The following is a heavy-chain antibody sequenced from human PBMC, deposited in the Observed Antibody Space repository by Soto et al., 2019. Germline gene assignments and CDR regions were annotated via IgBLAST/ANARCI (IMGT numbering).Heavy chain of an antibody. CDR2: IVVGSGNT. V-gene: IGHV1-58*02. CDR1: GFTLTSSA. CDR3: AAEGSYYYDSYGQEWLDP. D-gene: IGHD3-22*01. Sequence: SVKVSCKASGFTLTSSAMQWVRQARGQRLEWIGWIVVGSGNTNYAQKFQERVTITRDMSTSTAYMELSSLRSEDTAVYYCAAEGSYYYDSYGQEWLDPWGQGTLVTVSS. J-gene: IGHJ5*02.